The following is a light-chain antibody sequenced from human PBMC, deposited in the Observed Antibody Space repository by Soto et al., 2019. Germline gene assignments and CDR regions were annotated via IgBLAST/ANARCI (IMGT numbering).Light chain of an antibody. V-gene: IGKV3-15*01. CDR3: QQYNNWPPDT. CDR1: QRVSTN. CDR2: GAS. Sequence: EIVMTQSPATLSVSPGERATLSCRASQRVSTNLAWYRQKPGQAPRLLIYGASTRATGIPARFSGSGSGTEFTLTISSLQSEDFAVYYCQQYNNWPPDTFGQGTKLEIK. J-gene: IGKJ2*01.